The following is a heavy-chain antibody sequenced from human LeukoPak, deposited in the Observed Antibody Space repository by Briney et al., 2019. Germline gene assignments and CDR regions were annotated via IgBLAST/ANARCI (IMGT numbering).Heavy chain of an antibody. V-gene: IGHV3-33*06. CDR1: GFTVSSNY. Sequence: GGSLRLSCAASGFTVSSNYMSWVRQAPGKGLEWVAVIWYDGSNKYYADSVKGRFTISRDNSKNTLYLQMNSLRAEDTAVYYCAKDGDDFWSGYYPLDYWGQGTLVTVSS. D-gene: IGHD3-3*01. J-gene: IGHJ4*02. CDR3: AKDGDDFWSGYYPLDY. CDR2: IWYDGSNK.